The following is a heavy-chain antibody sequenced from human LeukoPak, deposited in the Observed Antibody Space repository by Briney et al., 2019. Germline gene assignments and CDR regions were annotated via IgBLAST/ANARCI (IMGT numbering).Heavy chain of an antibody. J-gene: IGHJ1*01. Sequence: TGGSLRLSRAASGFTFSSYSMNWVRQAPGKGLEWVSSISSSSSYIYYADSVKGRFTISRDNAKNSLYLQMNSLRAEDTAVYYCARVGAVAAHGGYFQHWGQGTLVTVSS. V-gene: IGHV3-21*01. CDR3: ARVGAVAAHGGYFQH. D-gene: IGHD6-19*01. CDR2: ISSSSSYI. CDR1: GFTFSSYS.